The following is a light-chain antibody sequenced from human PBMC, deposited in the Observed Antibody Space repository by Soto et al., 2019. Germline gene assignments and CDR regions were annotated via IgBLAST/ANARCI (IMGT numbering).Light chain of an antibody. CDR1: QSISGSY. Sequence: EIVLTQSPGTLSLSPGERVTLSCTASQSISGSYLAWYQQKPGQAPRVVIYGVSRRATGIPDRFSGSGSGTDFTLTISRLEPEDFAVYYCQQYDNSPLTFGGGTKVEVK. CDR3: QQYDNSPLT. J-gene: IGKJ4*01. CDR2: GVS. V-gene: IGKV3-20*01.